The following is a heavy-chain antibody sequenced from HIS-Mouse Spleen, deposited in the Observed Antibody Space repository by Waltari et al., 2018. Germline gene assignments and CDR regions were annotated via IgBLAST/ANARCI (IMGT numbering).Heavy chain of an antibody. CDR2: INPNSGGT. Sequence: QVQLVQSGAEVKKPGAAVTVSCKASGYTVTGSSMHWVRQAPGQGLEWMGWINPNSGGTNYAQKFQGRVTMTRDTSISTAYMELSRLRSDDTAVYYCARVSSGGSDFDYWGQGTLVTVSS. CDR3: ARVSSGGSDFDY. V-gene: IGHV1-2*02. CDR1: GYTVTGSS. J-gene: IGHJ4*02. D-gene: IGHD3-16*01.